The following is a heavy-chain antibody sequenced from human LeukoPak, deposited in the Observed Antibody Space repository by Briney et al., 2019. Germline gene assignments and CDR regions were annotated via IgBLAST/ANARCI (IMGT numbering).Heavy chain of an antibody. Sequence: GESLRLSCAASGFTFSRYWIHWVRQGPGKGLEWVSRINPDGSTTTYADSVKGRFSISRDNSKNTLYLQMNSLRAEDTAVYFCLGSHRFDYWGQGTLVTVSS. V-gene: IGHV3-74*01. J-gene: IGHJ4*02. CDR1: GFTFSRYW. CDR2: INPDGSTT. CDR3: LGSHRFDY. D-gene: IGHD1-26*01.